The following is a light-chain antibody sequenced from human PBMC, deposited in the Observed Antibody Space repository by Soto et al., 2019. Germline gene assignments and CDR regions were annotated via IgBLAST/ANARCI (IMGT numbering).Light chain of an antibody. Sequence: EIVLTQSPATLSLSPGERATLSCRASQSVSSYLAWYQQKPGQAPRLLIYDASNRATGIPARFGGSGSGTDFTLTISSLEPEDFAVYYCQQRSNWPPITCGQGTRLEV. CDR3: QQRSNWPPIT. J-gene: IGKJ5*01. V-gene: IGKV3-11*01. CDR1: QSVSSY. CDR2: DAS.